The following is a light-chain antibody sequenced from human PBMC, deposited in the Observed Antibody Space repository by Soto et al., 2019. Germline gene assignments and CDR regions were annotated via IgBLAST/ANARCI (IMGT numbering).Light chain of an antibody. CDR2: GAF. V-gene: IGKV1-39*01. Sequence: DIQMTQSPPSMSASVGDRVTITCRASQNINSQLNWYQQKPGKAHKLLIYGAFTLQSGVPSTFSGRGSGTDFTLTISSLQREDFATYYCQQTYSLPRTFGQGTNVELK. CDR1: QNINSQ. CDR3: QQTYSLPRT. J-gene: IGKJ1*01.